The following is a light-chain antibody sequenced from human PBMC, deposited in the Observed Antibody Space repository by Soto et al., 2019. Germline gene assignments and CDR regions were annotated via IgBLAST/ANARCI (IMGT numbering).Light chain of an antibody. CDR1: QTVGSF. CDR2: GAS. J-gene: IGKJ4*01. V-gene: IGKV3-11*01. Sequence: EIVLTQSPATLSLSPGERATLSCRASQTVGSFLAWYQHKPGQAPRLLIYGASNRATGIPARFSGSGSGTDFSLTISSLEPEDFAVYYGQQRSRWPLTFGGGTKVEIK. CDR3: QQRSRWPLT.